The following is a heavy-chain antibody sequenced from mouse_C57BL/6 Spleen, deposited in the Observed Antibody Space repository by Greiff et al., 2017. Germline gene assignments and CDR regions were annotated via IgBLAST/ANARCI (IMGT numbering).Heavy chain of an antibody. D-gene: IGHD1-1*01. J-gene: IGHJ2*01. CDR2: IDPENGDT. CDR1: GFNIKDDY. V-gene: IGHV14-4*01. Sequence: VQLQQSGAELVRPGASVKLSCTASGFNIKDDYMHWVKQRPEQGLEWIGWIDPENGDTEYASKFQGKATITADTSSNTAYLQLSSLTSEDTAVYYCTTRIITTVVEYFDYWGQGTTLTVSS. CDR3: TTRIITTVVEYFDY.